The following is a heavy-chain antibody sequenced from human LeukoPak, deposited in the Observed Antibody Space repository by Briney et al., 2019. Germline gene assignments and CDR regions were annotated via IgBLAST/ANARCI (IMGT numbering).Heavy chain of an antibody. D-gene: IGHD4-17*01. CDR2: ISNTGST. Sequence: SETLSLTCTVSGGSIRSYYWSWFRQPPGKGLEWIAYISNTGSTKYNPSLRSRVTISVDTSKNQFSLKLSSVTAADTAVYYCARAVGDYTFDYWGQGALVTASS. CDR1: GGSIRSYY. V-gene: IGHV4-59*01. CDR3: ARAVGDYTFDY. J-gene: IGHJ4*02.